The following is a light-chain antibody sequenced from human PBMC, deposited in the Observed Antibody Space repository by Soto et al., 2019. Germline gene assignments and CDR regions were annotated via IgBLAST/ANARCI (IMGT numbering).Light chain of an antibody. CDR3: SSYAGSNNFVV. CDR1: SSDVGGYNY. J-gene: IGLJ2*01. CDR2: EVS. Sequence: QSPLTQRPCASGSPGQSVTISCTGTSSDVGGYNYVSWYQQHPGKAPKLMIYEVSKRPSGVPDRFSGSKSGNTASLTVSGLQAEDEADYYCSSYAGSNNFVVFGGGTKLTVL. V-gene: IGLV2-8*01.